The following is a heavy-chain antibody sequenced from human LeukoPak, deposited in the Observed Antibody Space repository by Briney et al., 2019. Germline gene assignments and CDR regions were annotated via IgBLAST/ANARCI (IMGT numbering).Heavy chain of an antibody. CDR3: ARRHYDFWSGYLALEYYYYYYGMDV. D-gene: IGHD3-3*01. V-gene: IGHV1-8*01. CDR2: MNPNSGNT. J-gene: IGHJ6*02. Sequence: ASVKVSCKASGYTFTSYDINWVRQATGQGLEWMGWMNPNSGNTGYAQKFQGRVTMTRNTSISTAYMELSSLRSEDTAVYYCARRHYDFWSGYLALEYYYYYYGMDVWGQGTTVTVSS. CDR1: GYTFTSYD.